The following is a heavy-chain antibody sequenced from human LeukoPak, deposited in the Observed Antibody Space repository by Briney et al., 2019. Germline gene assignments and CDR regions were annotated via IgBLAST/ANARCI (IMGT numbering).Heavy chain of an antibody. J-gene: IGHJ6*02. CDR1: GGSFSNLY. Sequence: SETLSLACAVYGGSFSNLYWSWIRQPPGKGLEWIGEINHRGSTTYNPSLKSRVTISIDTSKNQFSLKLSPVTAADTAVYYCARRTMVRGVIIDYYGMDVWGQGTTVTVSS. CDR3: ARRTMVRGVIIDYYGMDV. CDR2: INHRGST. D-gene: IGHD3-10*01. V-gene: IGHV4-34*01.